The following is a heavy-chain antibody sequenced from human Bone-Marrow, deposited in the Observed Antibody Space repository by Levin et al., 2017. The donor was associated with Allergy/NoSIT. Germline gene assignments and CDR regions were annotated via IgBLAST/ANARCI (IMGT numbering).Heavy chain of an antibody. CDR3: ARDYNYWSGDYTYYFDS. D-gene: IGHD3-3*01. CDR1: GFTFSSYS. V-gene: IGHV3-30*04. Sequence: GESLKISCAASGFTFSSYSMHWVRQAPGKGLEWVAVISSDESKKYYADSVQGRFTISRDNSKNMLYLQMNSLTTEDTAVFYCARDYNYWSGDYTYYFDSWGQGTRVTVSS. CDR2: ISSDESKK. J-gene: IGHJ4*02.